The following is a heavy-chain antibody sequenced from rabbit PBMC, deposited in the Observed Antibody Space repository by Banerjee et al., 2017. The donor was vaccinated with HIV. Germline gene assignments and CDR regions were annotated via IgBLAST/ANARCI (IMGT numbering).Heavy chain of an antibody. CDR2: IYAGRSGRT. D-gene: IGHD1-1*01. Sequence: ESGGDLVKPGASLTLTCTASGFSFSSKYYMCWVRQAPGKGLEWIACIYAGRSGRTSYASWAKGRFTISKASSTTVTLQMTSLTAADTATYFCARDETSSGAGFTLWGPGTLVTVS. V-gene: IGHV1S40*01. CDR1: GFSFSSKYY. CDR3: ARDETSSGAGFTL. J-gene: IGHJ4*01.